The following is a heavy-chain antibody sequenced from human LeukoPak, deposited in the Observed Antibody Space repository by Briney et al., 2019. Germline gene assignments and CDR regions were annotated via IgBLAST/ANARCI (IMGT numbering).Heavy chain of an antibody. D-gene: IGHD6-13*01. CDR1: GFTFSSYW. CDR2: IRQDGGEK. V-gene: IGHV3-7*01. CDR3: ARDGTAPGLYFDL. J-gene: IGHJ4*01. Sequence: GSLRLSCAVSGFTFSSYWMNWVRQAPGQGLEWVASIRQDGGEKSYVDSVKGRFTISRDNTRNSLYLQMSSLRAEDTAVYYCARDGTAPGLYFDLWGQGTQVTVSS.